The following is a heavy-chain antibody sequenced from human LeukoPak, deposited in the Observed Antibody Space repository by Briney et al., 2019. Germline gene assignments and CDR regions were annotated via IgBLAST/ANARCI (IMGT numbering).Heavy chain of an antibody. Sequence: GESLKISCKGSGYSFTSYWIGWVRQMPGKGLEWLGIIYPGDSDTRYSPSFQGQATIAADKSISTAYRQWRSLKASDTAMYYCARQSYSSSSRYRLFDPWGEGTQVTVSS. V-gene: IGHV5-51*01. J-gene: IGHJ5*02. CDR3: ARQSYSSSSRYRLFDP. D-gene: IGHD6-6*01. CDR1: GYSFTSYW. CDR2: IYPGDSDT.